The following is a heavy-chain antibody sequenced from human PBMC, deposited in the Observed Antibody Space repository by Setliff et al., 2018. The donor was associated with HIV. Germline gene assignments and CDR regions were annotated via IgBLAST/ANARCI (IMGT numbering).Heavy chain of an antibody. D-gene: IGHD6-13*01. CDR3: VKGYTSTWGPFDY. Sequence: KPSETLSLTCTVSGYSISSGFYWGWIRQAPGKGLEWVAYISYSGASIYYRDSVRGRFTISRDNAKSSLYLQMSSLRAEDTAVYYCVKGYTSTWGPFDYWGQGTLVTVSS. J-gene: IGHJ4*02. V-gene: IGHV3-11*01. CDR2: ISYSGASI. CDR1: GYSISSGFY.